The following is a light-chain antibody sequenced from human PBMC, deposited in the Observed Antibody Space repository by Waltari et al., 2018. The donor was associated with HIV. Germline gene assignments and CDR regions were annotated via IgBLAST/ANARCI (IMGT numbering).Light chain of an antibody. CDR1: QNIRRD. CDR2: AAS. J-gene: IGKJ3*01. V-gene: IGKV1-6*01. Sequence: AIQMTQSPPSLSASVGDRVTITCRASQNIRRDLCWYQQKPGKAPKLLIYAASTLQTGVSSRFRGGGSGTEFTLTINGLQSEDSATYYCLQDDSFPLTFGPGTKVDLK. CDR3: LQDDSFPLT.